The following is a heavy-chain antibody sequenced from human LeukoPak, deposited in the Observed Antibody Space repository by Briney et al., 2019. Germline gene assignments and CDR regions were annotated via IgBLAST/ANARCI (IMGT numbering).Heavy chain of an antibody. Sequence: ASVKVSCKASGGTFSSYAISWVRQAPGQGVEWMGGIIPIFGTANYAQKFQGRVTITADKSTSTAYMELSSLRSDDTAVYYCATFAGEHQAPFDYWGQGTLVTVSS. CDR2: IIPIFGTA. V-gene: IGHV1-69*06. CDR3: ATFAGEHQAPFDY. D-gene: IGHD1-26*01. J-gene: IGHJ4*02. CDR1: GGTFSSYA.